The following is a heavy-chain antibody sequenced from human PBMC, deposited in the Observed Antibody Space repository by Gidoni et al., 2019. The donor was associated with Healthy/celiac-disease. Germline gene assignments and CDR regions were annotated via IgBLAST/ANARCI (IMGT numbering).Heavy chain of an antibody. V-gene: IGHV3-23*01. CDR2: ISGSGGST. CDR1: GFPFSSYA. Sequence: EVQLFASGGGLVQPGGSLSLSCSASGFPFSSYAMSWVRQAPGKGLEWVSAISGSGGSTYYADSVKGRFTISRDNSKNTLYLQMNSLRAEDTAVYYCAKSSSGWTPYEYWGQGTLVTVSS. J-gene: IGHJ4*02. D-gene: IGHD6-19*01. CDR3: AKSSSGWTPYEY.